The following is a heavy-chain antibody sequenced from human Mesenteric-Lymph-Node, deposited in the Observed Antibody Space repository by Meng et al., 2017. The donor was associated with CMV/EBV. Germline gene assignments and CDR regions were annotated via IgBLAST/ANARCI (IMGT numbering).Heavy chain of an antibody. CDR1: GGSFSGYY. Sequence: QEQLQPCGAGLMTPSDTLFLSCVVDGGSFSGYYWSWIRQPPRKGLQWSGEINHSGSTNYNPSLKSRVTISVDTSKNQRSLKLSSVTAADTAVYYCARHQRWLKSEGGFNYWGQGTLVTVSS. J-gene: IGHJ4*02. V-gene: IGHV4-34*01. D-gene: IGHD4-23*01. CDR2: INHSGST. CDR3: ARHQRWLKSEGGFNY.